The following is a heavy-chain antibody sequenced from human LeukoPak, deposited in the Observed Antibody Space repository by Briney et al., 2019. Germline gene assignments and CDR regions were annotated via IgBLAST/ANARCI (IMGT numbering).Heavy chain of an antibody. Sequence: SETLSLTCTVSGGSISSYYWSWIRQPAGKGLEWIGRIYTSGSTNYNPSLKSRVTMSVDTSKNQFSLKLSSVTAADTAVYYCAREPPRGHVVYAMSWGQGTLVTVSS. CDR3: AREPPRGHVVYAMS. J-gene: IGHJ5*02. V-gene: IGHV4-4*07. D-gene: IGHD2-8*02. CDR1: GGSISSYY. CDR2: IYTSGST.